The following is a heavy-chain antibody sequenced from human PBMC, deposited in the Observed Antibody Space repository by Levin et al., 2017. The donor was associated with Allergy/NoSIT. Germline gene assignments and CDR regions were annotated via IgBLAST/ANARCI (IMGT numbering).Heavy chain of an antibody. D-gene: IGHD3-22*01. CDR2: ISSSSSTI. Sequence: GSLRLSCAASGFTFSAYSMNWVRQAPGKGLEWVSYISSSSSTIYSADSVKARFSISRDNAKNSLYLQMNNLRDEDTAVYYCARDPATSGYYPDSWGQGTLVTVSS. CDR3: ARDPATSGYYPDS. CDR1: GFTFSAYS. V-gene: IGHV3-48*02. J-gene: IGHJ4*02.